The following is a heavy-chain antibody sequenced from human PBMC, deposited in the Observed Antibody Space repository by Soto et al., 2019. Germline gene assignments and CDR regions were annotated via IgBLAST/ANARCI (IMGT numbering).Heavy chain of an antibody. V-gene: IGHV4-59*01. D-gene: IGHD3-22*01. CDR1: GGSISSYY. J-gene: IGHJ4*02. CDR3: ARSEDSSGYYYRRSETKHFDY. Sequence: SETLSLTCTVSGGSISSYYWSWIRQPPGKGLEWIGYIYYSGNTNYNPSLKSRVTISVDTSKNQFSLKLSSVTAADTAVYYCARSEDSSGYYYRRSETKHFDYWGQGTLVTVSS. CDR2: IYYSGNT.